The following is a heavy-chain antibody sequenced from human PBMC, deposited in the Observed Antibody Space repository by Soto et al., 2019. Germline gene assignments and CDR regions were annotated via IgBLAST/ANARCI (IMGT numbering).Heavy chain of an antibody. CDR1: GGTFSRYT. CDR2: IIPILDIP. J-gene: IGHJ6*02. V-gene: IGHV1-69*02. Sequence: QVQLVQSGAEVKKPGSSVKVSCQASGGTFSRYTFTWVRQAPGQGLEWMGRIIPILDIPNYAQNFQGRVTITADKSTSIAYMELSSLKSDDTAVYYCASHFTGVLVLGTSPPGGDNYGWDVWGQGTTVTVSS. CDR3: ASHFTGVLVLGTSPPGGDNYGWDV. D-gene: IGHD2-8*02.